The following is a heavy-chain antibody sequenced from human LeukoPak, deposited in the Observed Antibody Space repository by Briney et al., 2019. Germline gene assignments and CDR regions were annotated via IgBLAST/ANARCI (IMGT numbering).Heavy chain of an antibody. D-gene: IGHD4-17*01. Sequence: SEXLXLTCTVSGGSISSYYWSWIRQPAGKGLEWIGRIYTSGSTNYNPSLKSLVTMSVDTSKTHFSLKLSSVTAADTAVYYCARENGDYVGHYYYYGMDVWGQGTTVTVSS. CDR3: ARENGDYVGHYYYYGMDV. J-gene: IGHJ6*02. V-gene: IGHV4-4*07. CDR1: GGSISSYY. CDR2: IYTSGST.